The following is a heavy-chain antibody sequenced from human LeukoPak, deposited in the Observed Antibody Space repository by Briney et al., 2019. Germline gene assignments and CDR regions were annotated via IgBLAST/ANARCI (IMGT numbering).Heavy chain of an antibody. CDR2: IYSGGSS. D-gene: IGHD5-12*01. V-gene: IGHV4-39*07. Sequence: SETLSLTCTVSGGSISSSSYYWGWIRQPPGKELEWIGSIYSGGSSYYNPSLKSRVTISVDTSNNQFSLKVNSVTAADTAVYYCARDSGPDAFDIWGQGTMVTVSS. CDR1: GGSISSSSYY. CDR3: ARDSGPDAFDI. J-gene: IGHJ3*02.